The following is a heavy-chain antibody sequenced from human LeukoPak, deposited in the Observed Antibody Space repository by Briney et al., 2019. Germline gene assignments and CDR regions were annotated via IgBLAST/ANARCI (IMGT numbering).Heavy chain of an antibody. V-gene: IGHV4-4*07. D-gene: IGHD3-22*01. Sequence: SETLSLTCTVSGGSIRSYYWSWIRQPAGKGLEWIGRLYTSGSTYYNPSLKSRVTISVDTSKNQFSLKLSSVTAADTAVYYCARDGGNYYDRNWFDPWGQGTLVTVSS. J-gene: IGHJ5*02. CDR3: ARDGGNYYDRNWFDP. CDR1: GGSIRSYY. CDR2: LYTSGST.